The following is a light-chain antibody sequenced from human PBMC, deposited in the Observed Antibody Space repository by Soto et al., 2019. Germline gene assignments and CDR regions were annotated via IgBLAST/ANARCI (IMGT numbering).Light chain of an antibody. CDR2: WAS. CDR1: QRVLYSSNNKNY. J-gene: IGKJ1*01. CDR3: QQYYSTPWT. Sequence: DIVMTQSPDSLAVSLGERANINCKSSQRVLYSSNNKNYLAWYQQKPGQPPKLLIYWASTRESGVPDRCSGSGSGTGVTLTISSLQAEDVALYYCQQYYSTPWTFGQGTKVEIK. V-gene: IGKV4-1*01.